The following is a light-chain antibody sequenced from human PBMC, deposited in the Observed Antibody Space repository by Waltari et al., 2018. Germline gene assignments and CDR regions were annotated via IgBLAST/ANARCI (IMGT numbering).Light chain of an antibody. CDR3: AAWDDSLNGWV. Sequence: QSVLTQPPSTSGPPGKRVTISCSGSSSNIGSNTVNWYQQLPGTAPKLLIYSNDHRPSGVPDRFSGSKSGTSASLAISGLQSEDDADYYCAAWDDSLNGWVFGGGTKLTVL. J-gene: IGLJ3*02. V-gene: IGLV1-44*01. CDR2: SND. CDR1: SSNIGSNT.